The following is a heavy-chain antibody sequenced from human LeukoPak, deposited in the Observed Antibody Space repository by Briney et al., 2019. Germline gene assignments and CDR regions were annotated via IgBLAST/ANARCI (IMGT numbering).Heavy chain of an antibody. V-gene: IGHV5-51*01. CDR2: IHSADSNT. D-gene: IGHD4-17*01. CDR1: GYSFTNYW. J-gene: IGHJ4*02. Sequence: GESLKIPCKDSGYSFTNYWIGWVRQMPGKGLEWMGIIHSADSNTKYSPSFQGQVTISADKSSGTAYLQWSGLKASDTAMYYCAGARHGDYRWDYWGQGTLVTVSS. CDR3: AGARHGDYRWDY.